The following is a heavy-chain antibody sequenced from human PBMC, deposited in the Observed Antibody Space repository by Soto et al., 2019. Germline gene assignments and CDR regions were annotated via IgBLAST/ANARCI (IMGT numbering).Heavy chain of an antibody. CDR1: GGTFSSYA. D-gene: IGHD3-10*01. CDR2: IIPLFGTA. Sequence: QVQLVQSGAEVKKPGSSVTVSCKASGGTFSSYAISWVRQAPGQGLEWMGRIIPLFGTASYAQKFQGRVTITADESTSTVYMELSSLRSDDTAVYFCATELGENPASPFDAWGQGTLVTVSS. J-gene: IGHJ4*02. V-gene: IGHV1-69*18. CDR3: ATELGENPASPFDA.